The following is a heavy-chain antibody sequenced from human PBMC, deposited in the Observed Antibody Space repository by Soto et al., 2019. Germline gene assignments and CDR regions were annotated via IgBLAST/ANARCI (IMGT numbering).Heavy chain of an antibody. Sequence: QVQLVESGGGVVQPGRSLRLSCTASGFTFSNYAMHWVRQAPGKGLEWVAVISYDGSNKYYTDSVKGRFTISRDNSKTTLYLQMNSLRAEGTAVYYCARDRGYCRGGNCYSDAFDIWGQGTMVTVSS. V-gene: IGHV3-30-3*01. D-gene: IGHD2-15*01. CDR1: GFTFSNYA. CDR3: ARDRGYCRGGNCYSDAFDI. CDR2: ISYDGSNK. J-gene: IGHJ3*02.